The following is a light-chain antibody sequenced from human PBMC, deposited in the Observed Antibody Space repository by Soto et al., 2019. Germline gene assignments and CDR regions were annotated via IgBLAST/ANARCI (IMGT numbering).Light chain of an antibody. CDR2: DAS. CDR3: QQYNNWPLT. V-gene: IGKV3-15*01. J-gene: IGKJ4*01. CDR1: QSVSST. Sequence: EIVMTQSPATLSVSPGERATLSCRASQSVSSTLAWYQQKPGQAPRLLIYDASTRATGIPARFSGSGSGTEFTLTVNSLQSADFAVYYCQQYNNWPLTFGGGTKVEI.